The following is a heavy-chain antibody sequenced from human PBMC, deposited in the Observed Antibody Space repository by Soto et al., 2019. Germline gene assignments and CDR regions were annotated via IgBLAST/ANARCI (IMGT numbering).Heavy chain of an antibody. Sequence: PSETLSLTCTVSGGSISSGDYYWSWIRQPPGKGLEWIGYIYYSGSTYYNPSLKSRVTISVDTSKNQFSLKLSSVTAADTAVYYCARDFLVVGYYYDSSGPSGMDVWGQGTTVTVSS. CDR2: IYYSGST. J-gene: IGHJ6*02. V-gene: IGHV4-30-4*01. CDR1: GGSISSGDYY. D-gene: IGHD3-22*01. CDR3: ARDFLVVGYYYDSSGPSGMDV.